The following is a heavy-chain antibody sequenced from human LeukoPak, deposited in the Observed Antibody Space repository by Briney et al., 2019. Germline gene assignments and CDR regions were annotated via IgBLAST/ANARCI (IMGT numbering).Heavy chain of an antibody. V-gene: IGHV1-69*04. J-gene: IGHJ4*02. CDR3: ARDGEMATIYFDY. CDR1: GYTFTGYY. Sequence: ASVKVSCKASGYTFTGYYMHWVRQAPGQGLEWMGTIIPIVGIANYAQKFQGRVTITADKSTSTAYMELSSLRSEDTAVYYCARDGEMATIYFDYWGQGTLVTVSS. CDR2: IIPIVGIA. D-gene: IGHD5-24*01.